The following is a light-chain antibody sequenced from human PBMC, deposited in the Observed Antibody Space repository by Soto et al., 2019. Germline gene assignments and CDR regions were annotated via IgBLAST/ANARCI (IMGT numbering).Light chain of an antibody. Sequence: QPASVSGSPGQSLTISCTGTSSDVGGYNFVSWYQQHPGKAPKFMIYDVSNQPSGVSNRFSGSKSGNTASLTISGLQAEDEADYYCSSYSTISTYVFGTGTKLTVL. J-gene: IGLJ1*01. CDR1: SSDVGGYNF. CDR3: SSYSTISTYV. V-gene: IGLV2-14*01. CDR2: DVS.